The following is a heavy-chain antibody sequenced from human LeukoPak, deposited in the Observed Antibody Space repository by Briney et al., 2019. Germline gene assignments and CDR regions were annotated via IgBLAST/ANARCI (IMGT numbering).Heavy chain of an antibody. D-gene: IGHD6-19*01. CDR1: GGSVSSGSYY. Sequence: SETLSLTCTVSGGSVSSGSYYWSWIRQPPGTGLEWIGYIYYSGSTNYNPSLKSRVTISVDTSKNQFSLKLSSVTAADTAVYYCARVEQWLFYFDYWGQGTLVTVSS. J-gene: IGHJ4*02. CDR3: ARVEQWLFYFDY. CDR2: IYYSGST. V-gene: IGHV4-61*01.